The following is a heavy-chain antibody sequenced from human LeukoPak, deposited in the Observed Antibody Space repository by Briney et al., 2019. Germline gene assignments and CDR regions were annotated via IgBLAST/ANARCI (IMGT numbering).Heavy chain of an antibody. Sequence: GGSLRLSCAASGFTFSSYAMSWVRQAPGKGLEWVSAISGSGGSTYYADSVKGRFTISRDNSKNTLYLQMNSLRAEDTAVYYRAKAEYYYDSSGYYYIDYWGQGTLVTVSS. CDR1: GFTFSSYA. CDR3: AKAEYYYDSSGYYYIDY. J-gene: IGHJ4*02. CDR2: ISGSGGST. D-gene: IGHD3-22*01. V-gene: IGHV3-23*01.